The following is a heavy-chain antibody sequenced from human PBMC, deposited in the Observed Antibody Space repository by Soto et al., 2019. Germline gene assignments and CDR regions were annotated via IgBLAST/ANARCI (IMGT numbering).Heavy chain of an antibody. V-gene: IGHV5-51*01. CDR3: ARATLHIVVVTAIDYFDY. J-gene: IGHJ4*02. CDR1: GYTFTSYW. Sequence: GESLKISCKGSGYTFTSYWIGWVRQMPGKGLEWMGIIYPGDSDTRYSPSFQGQVTISADKSISTASLKLSSVTAADTAVYYCARATLHIVVVTAIDYFDYWGQGTLVTVSS. CDR2: IYPGDSDT. D-gene: IGHD2-21*02.